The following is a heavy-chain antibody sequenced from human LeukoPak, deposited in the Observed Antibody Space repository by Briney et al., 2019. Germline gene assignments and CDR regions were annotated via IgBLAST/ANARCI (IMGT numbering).Heavy chain of an antibody. CDR2: IYYSGST. Sequence: PSETLSLTCTVSGGSISSSSYYWGWIRQPPGKGLEWIGSIYYSGSTYYNPSLKSRVTISVDTSKNQFSLKLSSVTAADTAVYYCARPPGPTCGAYDYWGQGTLVTVSS. CDR3: ARPPGPTCGAYDY. D-gene: IGHD2-21*01. J-gene: IGHJ4*02. CDR1: GGSISSSSYY. V-gene: IGHV4-39*01.